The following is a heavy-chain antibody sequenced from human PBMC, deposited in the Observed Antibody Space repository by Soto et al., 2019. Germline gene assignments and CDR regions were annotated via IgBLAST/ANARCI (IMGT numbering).Heavy chain of an antibody. CDR3: ARGKGWLTLDH. Sequence: QVQLVQSGAEMKKPGSSVKVSCKASGGTFSSYAISWVRQAPGQGLEWMGGIIPMFGTANYAQKFQGRVTITANESTSTAYMYLSRLRSEETAVYYCARGKGWLTLDHWGQGTLVTVSS. J-gene: IGHJ4*02. CDR2: IIPMFGTA. V-gene: IGHV1-69*12. D-gene: IGHD5-12*01. CDR1: GGTFSSYA.